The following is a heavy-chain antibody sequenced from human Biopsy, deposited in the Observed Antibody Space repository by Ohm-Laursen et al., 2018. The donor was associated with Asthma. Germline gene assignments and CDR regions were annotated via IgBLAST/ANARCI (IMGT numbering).Heavy chain of an antibody. CDR2: ISYTGNT. J-gene: IGHJ4*02. Sequence: SDTLSLTCAVSGGSVSSGNNSWTWIRQPPGKGLEWIGSISYTGNTDIPSLRSRVTLSVATSKNNFSLKLTSVTAADTAVFYCARHWNWGSFFDYWGQGMLVTVSS. CDR1: GGSVSSGNNS. V-gene: IGHV4-39*01. CDR3: ARHWNWGSFFDY. D-gene: IGHD7-27*01.